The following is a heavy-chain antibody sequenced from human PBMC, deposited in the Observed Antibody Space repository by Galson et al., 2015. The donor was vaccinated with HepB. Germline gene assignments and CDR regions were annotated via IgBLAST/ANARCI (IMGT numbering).Heavy chain of an antibody. CDR1: GFTFSSYA. D-gene: IGHD3-22*01. J-gene: IGHJ4*02. V-gene: IGHV3-30*04. CDR2: ISYDGSNK. CDR3: ARGPDYYDSSGSSPFDY. Sequence: SLRLSCAASGFTFSSYAMHWVRQAPGKGLEWVAVISYDGSNKYYADSVKGRFTISRDNSKNTLYLQMNSLRAEDTAVYYCARGPDYYDSSGSSPFDYWGQGTLVTVSS.